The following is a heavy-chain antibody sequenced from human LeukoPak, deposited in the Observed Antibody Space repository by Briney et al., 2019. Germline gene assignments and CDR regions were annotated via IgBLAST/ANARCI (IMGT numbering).Heavy chain of an antibody. Sequence: ASVKVSCKASGYTFTSYDINWVRQASGQGLEWMGWMYPNSGNTGYAQKFQGRVTITRNTSISTAYMELSSLRSEDTAVYYCARAVSLRFLEWLSPNWFDPWGQGTLVTVSS. V-gene: IGHV1-8*03. CDR3: ARAVSLRFLEWLSPNWFDP. J-gene: IGHJ5*02. CDR1: GYTFTSYD. D-gene: IGHD3-3*01. CDR2: MYPNSGNT.